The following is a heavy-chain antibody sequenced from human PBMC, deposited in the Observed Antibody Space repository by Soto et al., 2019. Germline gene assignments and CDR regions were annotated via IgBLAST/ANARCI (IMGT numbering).Heavy chain of an antibody. D-gene: IGHD3-3*01. V-gene: IGHV1-69*06. CDR1: GGTFSNSG. CDR2: IIPIFGTT. J-gene: IGHJ4*02. Sequence: ASVKVSRKASGGTFSNSGLNWVRQAPGQGLEWMGGIIPIFGTTKYAQKFQGRVTITADKSTNTAYMEVSSLRSEDTAVYFCARESEYYDFWSGYFPEWGQGTLVTVSS. CDR3: ARESEYYDFWSGYFPE.